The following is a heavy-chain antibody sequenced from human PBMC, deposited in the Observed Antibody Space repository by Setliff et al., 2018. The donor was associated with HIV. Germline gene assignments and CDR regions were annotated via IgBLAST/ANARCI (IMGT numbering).Heavy chain of an antibody. CDR3: ARDQGSGWDFDY. J-gene: IGHJ4*02. CDR2: IYYSGST. CDR1: GGSISSHY. D-gene: IGHD6-19*01. V-gene: IGHV4-59*11. Sequence: LSLTCTVSGGSISSHYWSWVRQPPGKGLEWIGYIYYSGSTNYNPSLKSRVTISLATSTNQFSLRLTSVTAADTAVYYCARDQGSGWDFDYWGQGTLVTVSS.